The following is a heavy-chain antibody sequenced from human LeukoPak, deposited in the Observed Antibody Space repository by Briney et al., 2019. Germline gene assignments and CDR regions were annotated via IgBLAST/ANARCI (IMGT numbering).Heavy chain of an antibody. V-gene: IGHV3-11*01. CDR3: AGSSTPDYYYGMDV. Sequence: PGGSLRLSCAASGFTFSDYYMSWIRQAPGKGLEWVSYISSSGSTIYYADSVKGRFTISRDNAKNSLYLQMNSLRAEDTAVYYCAGSSTPDYYYGMDVWGQGTTVTVSS. CDR1: GFTFSDYY. J-gene: IGHJ6*02. CDR2: ISSSGSTI. D-gene: IGHD2-15*01.